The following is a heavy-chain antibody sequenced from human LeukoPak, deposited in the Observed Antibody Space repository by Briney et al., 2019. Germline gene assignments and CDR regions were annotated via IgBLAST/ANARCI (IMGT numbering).Heavy chain of an antibody. CDR2: MSTYNGDT. CDR1: GYTFTTYG. J-gene: IGHJ4*02. V-gene: IGHV1-18*01. CDR3: ARRGSVETPMSNWEWWH. Sequence: ASVKVSCRASGYTFTTYGISWLRQAPGQGPNWMGWMSTYNGDTNYAQKFQGRVTPTTDTSTSTVYMELRSLRSDDTAVYYCARRGSVETPMSNWEWWHWGQGTLITVSS. D-gene: IGHD2-8*01.